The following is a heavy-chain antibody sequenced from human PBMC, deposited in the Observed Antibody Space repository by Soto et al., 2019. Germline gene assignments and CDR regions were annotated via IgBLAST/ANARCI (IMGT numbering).Heavy chain of an antibody. CDR2: TYYRSKWYY. CDR3: ARGEQYSGRIFDY. D-gene: IGHD1-26*01. CDR1: GDSVSSNSAG. Sequence: SQTLSLTCAITGDSVSSNSAGWIGVIQSPSRGLEWLGRTYYRSKWYYEYAVSVRGRITINPDTSKNQYSLQLNSVTPEDTAVYFCARGEQYSGRIFDYWGQGTLVTVSS. J-gene: IGHJ4*01. V-gene: IGHV6-1*01.